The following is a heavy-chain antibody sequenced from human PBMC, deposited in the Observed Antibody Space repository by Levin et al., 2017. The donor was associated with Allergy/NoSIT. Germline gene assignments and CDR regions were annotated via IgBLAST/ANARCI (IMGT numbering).Heavy chain of an antibody. CDR2: ISSSSVYT. Sequence: GGSLRLSCAASGFIFSDYYMSWIRQAPGKGLEWVSYISSSSVYTDYADSVKGRFSISRDNAKKSLYLQMDTLRADDTAIYFCAREPRYSGYDQPLDYWGQGILVTVSS. J-gene: IGHJ4*02. D-gene: IGHD5-12*01. V-gene: IGHV3-11*05. CDR1: GFIFSDYY. CDR3: AREPRYSGYDQPLDY.